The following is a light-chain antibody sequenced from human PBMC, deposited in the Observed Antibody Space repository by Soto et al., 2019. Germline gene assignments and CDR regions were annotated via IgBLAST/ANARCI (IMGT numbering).Light chain of an antibody. CDR2: EVS. V-gene: IGLV2-14*01. CDR1: SSDVGGYGR. Sequence: QSALTQPASVSGSPGQSITISCTGTSSDVGGYGRVSWYQQHPGKAPKLMIYEVSNRPSGVSYRLSGSKSGNTASLTISGLQAEDEADYYCNSFTSDSAYVFGTGTKVTVL. J-gene: IGLJ1*01. CDR3: NSFTSDSAYV.